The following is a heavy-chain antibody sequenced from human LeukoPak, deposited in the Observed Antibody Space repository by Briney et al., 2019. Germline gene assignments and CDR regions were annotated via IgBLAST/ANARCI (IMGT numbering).Heavy chain of an antibody. V-gene: IGHV4-59*08. J-gene: IGHJ3*02. Sequence: SETLSLTCTVSGGSISSYYWSWIRQPPGKGLEWVGYIYYSGSTNYNHPLKSRVTISVDPSKNQFSLKLSSVTAADTAVYYCAGSTVTDDAFDIWGQGTMVTVSS. CDR3: AGSTVTDDAFDI. D-gene: IGHD4-17*01. CDR1: GGSISSYY. CDR2: IYYSGST.